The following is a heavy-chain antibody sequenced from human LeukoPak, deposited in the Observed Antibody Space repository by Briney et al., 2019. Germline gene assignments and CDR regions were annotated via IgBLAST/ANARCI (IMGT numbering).Heavy chain of an antibody. D-gene: IGHD1-1*01. Sequence: SVKVSCKASEGTFSSYAISWVRQAPGQGLEWMGGIIPIFGTANYAQKFQGRVTITADKSTSTAYMELSSLRSEDTAVYYCARDLSGDVLTAPFDYWGQGTLVTVSS. CDR2: IIPIFGTA. CDR1: EGTFSSYA. J-gene: IGHJ4*02. CDR3: ARDLSGDVLTAPFDY. V-gene: IGHV1-69*06.